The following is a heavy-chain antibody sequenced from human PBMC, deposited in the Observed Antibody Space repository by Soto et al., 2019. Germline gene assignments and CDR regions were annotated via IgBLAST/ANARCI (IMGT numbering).Heavy chain of an antibody. J-gene: IGHJ4*02. V-gene: IGHV4-59*01. CDR3: TLRSMAVVPEY. Sequence: QVQLQESGPGLVKPSETLSLTCAVSGDSISSYYCMWIRQPPGKGLESIGYLYYGRSANYNPSLKSRVTLSGDTSTTQCSLTLTSTTAAATAVYFCTLRSMAVVPEYWGQGTLVTVAS. D-gene: IGHD3-22*01. CDR2: LYYGRSA. CDR1: GDSISSYY.